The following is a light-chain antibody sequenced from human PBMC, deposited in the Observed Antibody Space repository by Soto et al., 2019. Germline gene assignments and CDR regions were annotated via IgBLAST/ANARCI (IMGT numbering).Light chain of an antibody. CDR3: QQYGSSYPWT. CDR2: GSS. V-gene: IGKV3-20*01. J-gene: IGKJ1*01. CDR1: QTLSSRH. Sequence: VLTHSPGTLSLSPGERATLSFSAGQTLSSRHLAWYQQKPGQAPRLLIYGSSSRATDIPDRFSGSGSGTDFTLTIRRLEPEDFAVYYCQQYGSSYPWTFGQGTKVDIK.